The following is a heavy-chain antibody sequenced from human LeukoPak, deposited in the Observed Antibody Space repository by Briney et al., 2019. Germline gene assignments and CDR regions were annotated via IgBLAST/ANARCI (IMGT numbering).Heavy chain of an antibody. CDR2: INHSGST. CDR3: ARAGNGRNWFDP. V-gene: IGHV4-34*01. Sequence: PSETLSLTCAVCGGSFSGYYWSWIRQPPGKGLEWIGEINHSGSTNYNPSLKSRVTISVDTSKNQFSLKLSSVTAADTAVYYCARAGNGRNWFDPWGQGTLVTVSS. D-gene: IGHD1-14*01. J-gene: IGHJ5*02. CDR1: GGSFSGYY.